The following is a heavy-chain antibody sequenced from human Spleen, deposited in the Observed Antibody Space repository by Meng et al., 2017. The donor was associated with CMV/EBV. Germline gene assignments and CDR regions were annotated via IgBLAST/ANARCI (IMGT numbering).Heavy chain of an antibody. Sequence: ESLKISCAVSGFSFSDYDMHWVRQATGKGLEWVSTIGSAGDTYYPGAVKGRFTISRENAKNSLYLQMNSLRAGDTAVYYCTRGAHLDTDWYFDLWGRGTLVTVSS. J-gene: IGHJ2*01. D-gene: IGHD1-1*01. V-gene: IGHV3-13*01. CDR2: IGSAGDT. CDR1: GFSFSDYD. CDR3: TRGAHLDTDWYFDL.